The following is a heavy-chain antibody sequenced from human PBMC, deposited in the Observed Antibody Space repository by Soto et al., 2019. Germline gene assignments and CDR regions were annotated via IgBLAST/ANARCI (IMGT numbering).Heavy chain of an antibody. CDR2: IIPIFGTA. V-gene: IGHV1-69*13. J-gene: IGHJ6*02. CDR3: ARGSSPGGLGYYGMDV. Sequence: SVKVSCKASGGTFSSYAISWVRQAPGQGLEWMGGIIPIFGTANYAQKFQGRVTITADESTSTAYMELSSLRSEDTAVYYCARGSSPGGLGYYGMDVWGQGTTVTVSS. CDR1: GGTFSSYA. D-gene: IGHD1-26*01.